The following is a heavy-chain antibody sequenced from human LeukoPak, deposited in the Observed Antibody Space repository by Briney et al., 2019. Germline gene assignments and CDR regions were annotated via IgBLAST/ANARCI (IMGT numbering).Heavy chain of an antibody. V-gene: IGHV3-23*01. J-gene: IGHJ4*02. Sequence: GGSLRLPCAASGFTFSSYAMSWVRQAPGKGLEWVSAISGSGGSTYHADSVKGRFTISRDNSKNTLYLQMNSLRAEDTAVYYCAKDGGSSSWYVDYFDYWGQGTLVTVSS. CDR3: AKDGGSSSWYVDYFDY. CDR1: GFTFSSYA. D-gene: IGHD6-13*01. CDR2: ISGSGGST.